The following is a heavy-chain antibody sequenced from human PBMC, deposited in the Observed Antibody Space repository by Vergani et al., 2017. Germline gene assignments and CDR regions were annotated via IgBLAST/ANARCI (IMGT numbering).Heavy chain of an antibody. CDR2: ISYDGSNK. Sequence: QVQLVESGGGVVQPGRSLRLSCAASGFTFSSYAMHWVRQAPGKGLEWVAVISYDGSNKYYADSVKGRFTISRDNSKNTLYLQMNSLRAEDTAVYYCARDLMYYYGSGSYYFYYYYGMDVWGQGTTVTVSS. CDR3: ARDLMYYYGSGSYYFYYYYGMDV. CDR1: GFTFSSYA. J-gene: IGHJ6*02. D-gene: IGHD3-10*01. V-gene: IGHV3-30-3*01.